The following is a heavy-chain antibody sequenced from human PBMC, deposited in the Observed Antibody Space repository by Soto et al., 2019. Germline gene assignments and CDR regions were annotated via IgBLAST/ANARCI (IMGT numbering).Heavy chain of an antibody. CDR3: ARGGEPSFRYCSGGSCYYGWFDP. D-gene: IGHD2-15*01. V-gene: IGHV4-59*01. Sequence: SETLSLTCTVSGGSISSYYWSWIRQPPGKGLEWIGYIYYSGSTNYNPSLKSRVTISVDTSKNQFSLKLSSVTAADTAVYYCARGGEPSFRYCSGGSCYYGWFDPWGQGTLVTVSS. J-gene: IGHJ5*02. CDR1: GGSISSYY. CDR2: IYYSGST.